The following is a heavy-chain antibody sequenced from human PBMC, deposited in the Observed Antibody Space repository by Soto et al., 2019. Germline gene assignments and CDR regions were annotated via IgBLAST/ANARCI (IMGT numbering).Heavy chain of an antibody. D-gene: IGHD3-10*01. CDR2: INPKSGDT. V-gene: IGHV1-2*02. CDR3: ARVPGHKNSRGDF. CDR1: GYTFTHYF. J-gene: IGHJ4*02. Sequence: QVRLVQSGPEVRRPGASVTVSCKASGYTFTHYFIHWVRRAPGQGLEWMGYINPKSGDTHYSQTFRGRVSMTVDTSTDTDSVGLSSLKSDDTAVYFCARVPGHKNSRGDFWGQGTPITVSS.